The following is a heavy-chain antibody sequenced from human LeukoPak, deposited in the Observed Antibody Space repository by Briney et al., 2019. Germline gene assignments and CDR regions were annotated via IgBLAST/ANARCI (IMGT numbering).Heavy chain of an antibody. CDR2: ISGSGGSK. Sequence: GGALRLSCAASGVSFSSYAMSWVRQAPGKGLEWVSAISGSGGSKYYADSVKGRFTISGDNSKNTPYLQMSSLRAENTAVYYCAKELPVPLYDAFDIWGQGTMVTVSS. J-gene: IGHJ3*02. CDR1: GVSFSSYA. V-gene: IGHV3-23*01. D-gene: IGHD5-18*01. CDR3: AKELPVPLYDAFDI.